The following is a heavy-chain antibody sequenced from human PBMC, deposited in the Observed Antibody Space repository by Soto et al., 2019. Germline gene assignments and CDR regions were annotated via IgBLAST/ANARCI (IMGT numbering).Heavy chain of an antibody. Sequence: EMPLLESGGGLVQPGGSLRLSCAASGFTLSDYAMSWVRQAPGNGLEWVSAIPVSGDTTYYADSVKGRFTISRDNSTNTLFLQMNGLRVEDTAVYHFAKVIFPPAVHDAMGVWGQGTTVAVSS. CDR1: GFTLSDYA. CDR3: AKVIFPPAVHDAMGV. D-gene: IGHD2-2*02. V-gene: IGHV3-23*01. CDR2: IPVSGDTT. J-gene: IGHJ6*02.